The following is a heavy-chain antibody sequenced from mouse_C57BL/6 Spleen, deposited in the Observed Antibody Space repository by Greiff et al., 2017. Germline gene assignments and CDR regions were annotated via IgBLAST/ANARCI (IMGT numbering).Heavy chain of an antibody. J-gene: IGHJ2*01. Sequence: QVQLQQSGPGLVQPSQSLSITCTASGFSLTSYGVHWVRQSPGKGLEWLGVIWSGGSTDYNAAFISRLSISKDNSKSHVFFKMNSLRADDTAIYYCARGTCDGYSDYWGQGTTLTVSS. CDR2: IWSGGST. CDR1: GFSLTSYG. V-gene: IGHV2-2*01. D-gene: IGHD2-3*01. CDR3: ARGTCDGYSDY.